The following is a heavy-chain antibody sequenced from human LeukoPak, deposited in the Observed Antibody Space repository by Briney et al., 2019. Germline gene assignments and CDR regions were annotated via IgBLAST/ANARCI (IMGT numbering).Heavy chain of an antibody. Sequence: SETLSLTCTVSGGSISSGSYYWSWIRQPAGKGLEWIVRICTSGNINYNPSLKSRITISVDTSQNQFSLKLSSVTAADTAVYYCARVTTIFGVVTDNFDYWGQGTLVTVSS. CDR3: ARVTTIFGVVTDNFDY. J-gene: IGHJ4*02. D-gene: IGHD3-3*01. V-gene: IGHV4-61*02. CDR1: GGSISSGSYY. CDR2: ICTSGNI.